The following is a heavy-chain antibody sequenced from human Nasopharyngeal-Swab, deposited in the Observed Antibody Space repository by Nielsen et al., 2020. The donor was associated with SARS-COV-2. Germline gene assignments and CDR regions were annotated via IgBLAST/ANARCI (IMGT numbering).Heavy chain of an antibody. Sequence: GESLKISCAASGFIFSGSAMHWVRQASGEGPEWVGRIGDKDHNYATTYGAAVKGRFTISRDDSKNTAFLQMDSLKTEDTALYYCTTDYYFDYWGQGTLVTVSS. CDR3: TTDYYFDY. CDR2: IGDKDHNYAT. CDR1: GFIFSGSA. V-gene: IGHV3-73*01. J-gene: IGHJ4*02.